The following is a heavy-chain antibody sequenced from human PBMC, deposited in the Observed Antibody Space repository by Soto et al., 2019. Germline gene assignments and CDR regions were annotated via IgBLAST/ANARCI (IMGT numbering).Heavy chain of an antibody. CDR3: ARAFGYGSGSYYMFAFDI. D-gene: IGHD3-10*01. CDR1: GGTFSSYA. CDR2: IIPIFGTA. V-gene: IGHV1-69*13. Sequence: ASVKVSCKASGGTFSSYAISWVRQAPGQGLEWMGGIIPIFGTANYAQKFQGRVTITADESTSTAYMELSSLRSEDTAVYYCARAFGYGSGSYYMFAFDIWGQGTMVTVSS. J-gene: IGHJ3*02.